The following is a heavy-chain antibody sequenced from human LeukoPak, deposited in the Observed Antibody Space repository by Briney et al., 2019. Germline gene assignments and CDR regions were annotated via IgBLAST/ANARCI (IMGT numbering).Heavy chain of an antibody. CDR1: GGSISRHY. D-gene: IGHD2-2*01. CDR3: ARDREYCSTTSCYVTFDY. V-gene: IGHV4-59*11. Sequence: PSETLSLTCTVSGGSISRHYWSWIRQPPGKGLEWIGYIYYSGSTNYNPSLKSRVTISIDTSKNQFSLKLSSVTAADTAVYYCARDREYCSTTSCYVTFDYWGQGTLVTVSS. CDR2: IYYSGST. J-gene: IGHJ4*02.